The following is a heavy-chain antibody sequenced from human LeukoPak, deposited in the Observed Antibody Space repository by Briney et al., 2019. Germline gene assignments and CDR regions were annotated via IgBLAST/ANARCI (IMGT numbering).Heavy chain of an antibody. CDR2: IHHSGNT. V-gene: IGHV4-39*01. D-gene: IGHD3-22*01. CDR3: ARHEGSYYDKSGYTFDY. Sequence: SETLSLTCNVSGASVNSGSYYWGWIRQPPGKGLEWIGSIHHSGNTYYNASLKSRVTISVDTSKNQFFLKLSSVTAADGAVYYCARHEGSYYDKSGYTFDYWGQGTLVTVSS. J-gene: IGHJ4*02. CDR1: GASVNSGSYY.